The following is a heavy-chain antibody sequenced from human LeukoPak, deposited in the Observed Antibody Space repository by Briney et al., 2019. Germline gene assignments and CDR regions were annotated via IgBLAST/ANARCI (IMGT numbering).Heavy chain of an antibody. Sequence: GGSLRLSCAASGFTFSSYGMSWVRQAPGKGLEWVSAVSGSGGSTYYADSVKGRFTISRDNSKNTLYLQMNSLRAEGTAVYYCAKYGPFGPKDYFDYWGQGTLVTVSS. CDR3: AKYGPFGPKDYFDY. V-gene: IGHV3-23*01. CDR1: GFTFSSYG. CDR2: VSGSGGST. D-gene: IGHD3-10*01. J-gene: IGHJ4*02.